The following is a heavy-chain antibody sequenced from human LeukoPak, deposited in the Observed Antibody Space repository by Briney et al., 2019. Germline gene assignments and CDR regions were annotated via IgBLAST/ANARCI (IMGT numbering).Heavy chain of an antibody. J-gene: IGHJ4*02. D-gene: IGHD3-10*01. Sequence: PGGSLRLSCEASGFAFNTYAMHWVRQAPGKGLEWVTLIWHDGSHKFYIDSVRGRFTISRDNSKNAVYLQMNGLRAEDTAVYYCAREIFGSGGYPDYWGQGTLVAVSS. CDR1: GFAFNTYA. CDR2: IWHDGSHK. V-gene: IGHV3-33*01. CDR3: AREIFGSGGYPDY.